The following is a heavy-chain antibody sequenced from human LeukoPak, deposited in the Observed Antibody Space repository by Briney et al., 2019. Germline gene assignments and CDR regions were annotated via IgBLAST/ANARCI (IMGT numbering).Heavy chain of an antibody. J-gene: IGHJ6*03. Sequence: PSETLSLTCTVSGGAISSHYWSWIRQPPGKGLEWIGYIYTSGSTNYNPSLKSRVTISVDTSKNQFSLKLSSVTAADTAVYYCARTTFRGYYYYYMDVWGKGTTVTVSS. V-gene: IGHV4-4*09. D-gene: IGHD2/OR15-2a*01. CDR1: GGAISSHY. CDR3: ARTTFRGYYYYYMDV. CDR2: IYTSGST.